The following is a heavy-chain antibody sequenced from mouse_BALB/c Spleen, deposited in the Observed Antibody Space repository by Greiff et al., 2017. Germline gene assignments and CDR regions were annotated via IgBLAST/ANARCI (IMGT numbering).Heavy chain of an antibody. V-gene: IGHV5-9-4*01. J-gene: IGHJ4*01. Sequence: EVQGVESGGGLVKPGGSLKLSCAASGFTFSSYAMSWVRQSPEKRLEWVAEISSGGSYTYYPDTVTGRFTISRDNAKNTLYLEMSSLRSEDTAMYYCARIYYGHYYAMDYWGQGTSVTVSS. D-gene: IGHD2-1*01. CDR2: ISSGGSYT. CDR1: GFTFSSYA. CDR3: ARIYYGHYYAMDY.